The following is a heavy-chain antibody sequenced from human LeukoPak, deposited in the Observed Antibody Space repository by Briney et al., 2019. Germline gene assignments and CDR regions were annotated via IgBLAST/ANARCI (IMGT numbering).Heavy chain of an antibody. Sequence: GRFLRLSCAASGFTFSSYDMHWVRRATGKGLEWVSAFGTAGDPYYPGSVKGRFTLSRENAKNSLYLQMISLRAGDTAVYYCARGLRYCSGGSCYNSDAFDIWGQGTMVTVSS. D-gene: IGHD2-15*01. J-gene: IGHJ3*02. V-gene: IGHV3-13*05. CDR3: ARGLRYCSGGSCYNSDAFDI. CDR1: GFTFSSYD. CDR2: FGTAGDP.